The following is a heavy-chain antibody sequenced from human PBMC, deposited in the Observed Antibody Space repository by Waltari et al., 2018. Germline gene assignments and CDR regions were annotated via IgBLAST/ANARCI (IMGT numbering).Heavy chain of an antibody. CDR2: INPSGGST. CDR1: EYTFASSY. V-gene: IGHV1-46*01. CDR3: ATDTGALWMDV. J-gene: IGHJ6*02. Sequence: QVQLVQSGAEVKNPGASVKISCKTSEYTFASSYVHWVRQAPGQGLEWMGIINPSGGSTIYAQRFQGRVTMTMDTSTSTVYMELSSLKSEDTAVYYCATDTGALWMDVWGQGTTVTVSS. D-gene: IGHD2-21*01.